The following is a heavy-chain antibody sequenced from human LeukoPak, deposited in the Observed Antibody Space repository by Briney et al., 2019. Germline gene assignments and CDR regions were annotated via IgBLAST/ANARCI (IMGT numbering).Heavy chain of an antibody. J-gene: IGHJ4*02. Sequence: ASVKVSCKASGYTFTSYGINWVRQATGQGLEWMGWMNPNSGNTGYAQKFQGRITMTRNISISTAYMDLSSLRSEDTAVYYCARGYVSGSYYGLEGYWGQGTLVTVSS. CDR3: ARGYVSGSYYGLEGY. CDR1: GYTFTSYG. D-gene: IGHD3-10*01. V-gene: IGHV1-8*01. CDR2: MNPNSGNT.